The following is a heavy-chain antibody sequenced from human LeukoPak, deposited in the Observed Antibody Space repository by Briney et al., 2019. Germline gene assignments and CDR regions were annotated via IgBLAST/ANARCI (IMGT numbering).Heavy chain of an antibody. Sequence: PSETLSLTCTVSGGSISSYYWSWIRQPPGKGLEWIGYIYDSGSTNYNPSLKSRVTISVDKSKTQFSLKLSSVTAADTAVYYCARDERAYYDFWSGYLPGGAFDIWGQGTMVTVSS. CDR2: IYDSGST. D-gene: IGHD3-3*01. V-gene: IGHV4-59*12. CDR3: ARDERAYYDFWSGYLPGGAFDI. J-gene: IGHJ3*02. CDR1: GGSISSYY.